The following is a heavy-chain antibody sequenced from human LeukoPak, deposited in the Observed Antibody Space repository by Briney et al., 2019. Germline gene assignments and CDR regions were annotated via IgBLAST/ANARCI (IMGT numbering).Heavy chain of an antibody. J-gene: IGHJ4*02. CDR2: VRSTAYSGTT. CDR1: GFIFGDYT. D-gene: IGHD4-17*01. CDR3: ARGRRPSTLTTHFFDY. Sequence: PGRSLRLSCTTSGFIFGDYTMNWVRQAPEKGLEWVAFVRSTAYSGTTEYAASVKGRFTVSRDNSRSIAYLQMNSLKTEDTAVYYCARGRRPSTLTTHFFDYWGQGTLVTVSS. V-gene: IGHV3-49*04.